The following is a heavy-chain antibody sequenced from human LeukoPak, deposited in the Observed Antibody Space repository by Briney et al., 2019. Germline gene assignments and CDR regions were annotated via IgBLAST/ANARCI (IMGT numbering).Heavy chain of an antibody. J-gene: IGHJ4*02. CDR2: ISSSRSYI. V-gene: IGHV3-21*01. D-gene: IGHD6-13*01. CDR3: ARHFGSSWYYFDY. Sequence: GGSLRLSCAASGFAFSSYSMNWVRQAPGKGLEWVSSISSSRSYINYADSVKGRFTISRDNAKNSLYLQMNSLRAEDTAVYYCARHFGSSWYYFDYWGQGTLVTVSS. CDR1: GFAFSSYS.